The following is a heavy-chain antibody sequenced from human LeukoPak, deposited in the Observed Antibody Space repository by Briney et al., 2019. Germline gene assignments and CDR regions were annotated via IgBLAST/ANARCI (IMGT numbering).Heavy chain of an antibody. CDR2: ISAYNGNT. CDR1: GYTFTSYG. V-gene: IGHV1-18*01. J-gene: IGHJ6*03. Sequence: ASVKVSCKASGYTFTSYGISWVRQAPGQGLEWMGWISAYNGNTNYAQKLQGRVTITTDESTSTAYMELSSLRSEDTAVYYCARYSYGTSSSYYYYMDVWGKGTTVTVSS. CDR3: ARYSYGTSSSYYYYMDV. D-gene: IGHD5-18*01.